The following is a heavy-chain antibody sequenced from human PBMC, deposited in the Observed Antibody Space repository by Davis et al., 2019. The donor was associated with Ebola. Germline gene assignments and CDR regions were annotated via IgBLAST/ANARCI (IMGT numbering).Heavy chain of an antibody. CDR3: AKMVIVVVNPLDY. V-gene: IGHV3-48*03. J-gene: IGHJ4*02. CDR1: GFTFSSYE. D-gene: IGHD3-22*01. Sequence: GGSLRLSCAASGFTFSSYEMNWVRQAPGKGLEWVSYISSSGSTIYYADSVKGRFTISRDNSKNTLYLQMNSLRAEDTAVYYCAKMVIVVVNPLDYWGQGTLVTVSS. CDR2: ISSSGSTI.